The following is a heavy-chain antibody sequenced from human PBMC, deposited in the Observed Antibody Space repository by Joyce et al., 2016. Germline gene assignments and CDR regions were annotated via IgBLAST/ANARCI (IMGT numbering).Heavy chain of an antibody. V-gene: IGHV4-34*01. CDR1: GGSFSGYY. Sequence: QVQLQLWGAGLLKPSETLSLTCAVYGGSFSGYYWSWIRQPPGKGLEWIGEINQSGNTNYTPSLKSRVNISVDTSKKQLSLKLNSVTAADTAVYYCARGLDYYNSNGYYEYYFDYWGQGTLVTVSS. CDR2: INQSGNT. D-gene: IGHD3-22*01. CDR3: ARGLDYYNSNGYYEYYFDY. J-gene: IGHJ4*02.